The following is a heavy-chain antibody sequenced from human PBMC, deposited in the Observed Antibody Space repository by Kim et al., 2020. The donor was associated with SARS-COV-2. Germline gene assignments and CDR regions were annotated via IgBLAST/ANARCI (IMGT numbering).Heavy chain of an antibody. Sequence: SETLSLTCTVSGGSISSGGYYWSWIRQHPGKGLEWIGYIYYSGSTYYNPSLKSRVTISVDTSKNQFSLKLSSVTAADTAVYYCARSRPPVVAGTTGYFDYWGQGTLVTVSS. J-gene: IGHJ4*02. D-gene: IGHD1-7*01. CDR3: ARSRPPVVAGTTGYFDY. CDR1: GGSISSGGYY. V-gene: IGHV4-31*03. CDR2: IYYSGST.